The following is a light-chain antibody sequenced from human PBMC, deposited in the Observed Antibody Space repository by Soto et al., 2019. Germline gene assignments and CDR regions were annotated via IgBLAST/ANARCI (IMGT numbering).Light chain of an antibody. Sequence: QSALTQPASVSGSPGQSITIACTGTSSDVGGYNHVSWYQVHPGKAPRLVIYDVSIRPPAVSDRFSVSTSGNTASLTISGLQAEDEADYSCSSYTATRTVVFGGGTKLTVL. CDR3: SSYTATRTVV. J-gene: IGLJ3*02. CDR1: SSDVGGYNH. CDR2: DVS. V-gene: IGLV2-14*03.